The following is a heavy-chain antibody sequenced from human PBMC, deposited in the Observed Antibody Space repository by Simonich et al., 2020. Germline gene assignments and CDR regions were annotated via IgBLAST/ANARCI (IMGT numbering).Heavy chain of an antibody. CDR1: GYTFTGYY. Sequence: QGQLVQSGAEVKKPGASVKVSCKASGYTFTGYYMHWVRQAPGQGLEGMGWIKPNSGGTNYAKKLQGRVTMTRDTSISTAYMELSRLRSDDTAVYYCARVRFEAFDIWGQGTMVTVSS. CDR2: IKPNSGGT. CDR3: ARVRFEAFDI. J-gene: IGHJ3*02. V-gene: IGHV1-2*02.